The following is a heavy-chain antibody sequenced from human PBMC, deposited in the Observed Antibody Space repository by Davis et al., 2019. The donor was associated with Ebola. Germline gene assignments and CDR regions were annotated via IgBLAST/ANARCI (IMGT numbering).Heavy chain of an antibody. CDR2: ITSDGSST. V-gene: IGHV3-74*01. D-gene: IGHD2-15*01. CDR3: ASSGSRISPYDY. CDR1: GFTFSSYW. J-gene: IGHJ4*02. Sequence: ESLKISCAASGFTFSSYWMHWLRHAPGKGLVWVSRITSDGSSTSYADSVKGRFTISRDNAKNTLYLQMNSLRAEDTAVYYCASSGSRISPYDYWGQGTLVTVSS.